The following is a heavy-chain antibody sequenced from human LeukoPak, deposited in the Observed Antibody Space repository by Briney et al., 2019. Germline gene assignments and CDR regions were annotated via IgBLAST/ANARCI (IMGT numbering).Heavy chain of an antibody. CDR1: GFTFSSYA. CDR2: ISFDGSNK. CDR3: ARGYCSSTSCYTYVLDP. D-gene: IGHD2-2*02. Sequence: GGSLRLSCAASGFTFSSYAMRWVRQAPGKGLEWVAVISFDGSNKYYADSVKGRFTISRDTSKNTLYLQMNSLRAEDTAVYYCARGYCSSTSCYTYVLDPWGQGTLVTVSS. V-gene: IGHV3-30-3*01. J-gene: IGHJ5*02.